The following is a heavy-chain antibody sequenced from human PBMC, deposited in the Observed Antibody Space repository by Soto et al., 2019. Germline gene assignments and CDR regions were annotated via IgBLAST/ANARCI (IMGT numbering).Heavy chain of an antibody. J-gene: IGHJ3*02. CDR3: ARPHGDYSLGAFDI. V-gene: IGHV5-51*01. CDR2: IYPGDSDT. CDR1: GYGFTSYW. Sequence: PGESLKICCKGSGYGFTSYWIGWVRQMPGKGLEWMGIIYPGDSDTRYSPSFQGQVAISADKSISTAYLQWSSLKASDIAMYYCARPHGDYSLGAFDIWGQGTMVTVSS. D-gene: IGHD4-17*01.